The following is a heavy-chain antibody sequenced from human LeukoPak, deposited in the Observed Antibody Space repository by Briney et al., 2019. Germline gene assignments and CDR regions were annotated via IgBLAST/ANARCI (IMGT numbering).Heavy chain of an antibody. CDR2: ISWNSGSI. D-gene: IGHD2-2*01. V-gene: IGHV3-9*01. CDR3: AKALSRSTSWFGY. CDR1: GFTFDDYA. Sequence: GGSLRLSCAASGFTFDDYAMHWVRQAPGKGLEWVSGISWNSGSIGYADSVKGRFTISRDNAKNSLYLQMNSLRAEDTALYYCAKALSRSTSWFGYWGQGTLVTVSS. J-gene: IGHJ4*02.